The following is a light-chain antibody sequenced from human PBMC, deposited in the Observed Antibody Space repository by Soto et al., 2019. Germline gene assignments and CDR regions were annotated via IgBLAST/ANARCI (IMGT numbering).Light chain of an antibody. Sequence: EIVLTQSPGTLPLSPGERATLSCRASQSVSSSYLAWYQQKPGQAPRLLIYGASSRATGIPDRFSGSGSGTDFTLTISRLEPEDFAVYYCQQYASSPVYTFGQGTKLEIK. CDR3: QQYASSPVYT. J-gene: IGKJ2*01. CDR2: GAS. CDR1: QSVSSSY. V-gene: IGKV3-20*01.